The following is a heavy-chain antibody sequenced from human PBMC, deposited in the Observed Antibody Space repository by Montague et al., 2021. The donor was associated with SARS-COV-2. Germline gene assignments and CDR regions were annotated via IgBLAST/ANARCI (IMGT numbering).Heavy chain of an antibody. CDR3: ARDPHDYGWFDP. CDR1: GGSISSYY. J-gene: IGHJ5*02. D-gene: IGHD4-17*01. Sequence: SETLSLTCEASGGSISSYYWSWIRQSPGKGLEWIGYVHYTGSTKYNPSLKTRVTLSLDTPKNQFSLKLTSVTAADTAVYYCARDPHDYGWFDPWGQGTLVTVSS. CDR2: VHYTGST. V-gene: IGHV4-59*12.